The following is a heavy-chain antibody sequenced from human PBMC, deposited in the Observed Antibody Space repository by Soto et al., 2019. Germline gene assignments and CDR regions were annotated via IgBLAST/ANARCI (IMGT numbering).Heavy chain of an antibody. CDR2: INHSGST. CDR3: ARGEGRLVGTWFDP. Sequence: QVQLQQWGAGLLKPSETLSLTCDVYGGSFSRYYWNWIRQPPGKGLEWLGEINHSGSTNYNPSLESRVTISRDTSKTQFSPKLTSVTAADTAVYYCARGEGRLVGTWFDPWGQGTLVTVSS. V-gene: IGHV4-34*01. CDR1: GGSFSRYY. J-gene: IGHJ5*02. D-gene: IGHD5-12*01.